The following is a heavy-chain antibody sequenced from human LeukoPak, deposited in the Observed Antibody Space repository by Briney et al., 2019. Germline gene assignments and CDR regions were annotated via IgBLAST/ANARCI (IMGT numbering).Heavy chain of an antibody. V-gene: IGHV1-2*02. CDR2: INPNGGGT. CDR1: GYTFIGYY. J-gene: IGHJ5*02. CDR3: ARWVGYSNWFDP. Sequence: ASVRVSCKASGYTFIGYYMFWVRQAPGQGLEWMGWINPNGGGTNYAQKFQGRVTMSRDTSISTAYMELRRLTSDETDVYYCARWVGYSNWFDPWGQGSLVTVSS. D-gene: IGHD2-15*01.